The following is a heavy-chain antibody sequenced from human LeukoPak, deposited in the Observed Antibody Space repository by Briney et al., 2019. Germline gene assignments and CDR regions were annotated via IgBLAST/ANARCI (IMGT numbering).Heavy chain of an antibody. Sequence: GGSLRLSCAASGFTFSSYGWRWVRQAPGKGLEWVAVISYDGSNKYYADSVKGRFTISRDNSKNTLYLQMNSLRAEDTAVYYCATSSWWYYFDYWGQGTLVTVSS. CDR1: GFTFSSYG. V-gene: IGHV3-30*03. D-gene: IGHD6-13*01. CDR3: ATSSWWYYFDY. CDR2: ISYDGSNK. J-gene: IGHJ4*02.